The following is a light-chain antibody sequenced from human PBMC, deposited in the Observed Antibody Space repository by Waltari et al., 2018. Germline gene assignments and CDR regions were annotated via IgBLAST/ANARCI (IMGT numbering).Light chain of an antibody. J-gene: IGKJ1*01. CDR3: QHYESLPVT. V-gene: IGKV3-20*01. Sequence: EIVLPQSPGTLSLSPGERATLSCRASQSISKYLAWYQQKPGQAPRLLIYHASSRAAGIPDRFSGSGYGTDFSLTISRLEPEDFAVYYCQHYESLPVTFGQGTKVEIK. CDR1: QSISKY. CDR2: HAS.